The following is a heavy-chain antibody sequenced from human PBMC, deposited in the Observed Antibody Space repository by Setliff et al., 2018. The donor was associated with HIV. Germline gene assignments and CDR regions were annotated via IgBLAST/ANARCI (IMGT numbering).Heavy chain of an antibody. J-gene: IGHJ6*03. CDR1: GGSFTDIGGSFTDYY. D-gene: IGHD6-13*01. V-gene: IGHV4-34*01. CDR2: INHSGST. CDR3: ARGGMGSSTDYYYYMDD. Sequence: SETLSLTCAVFGGSFTDIGGSFTDYYWIWIRQPPGKGLEWIGEINHSGSTHYNPSLKSRVTISIDTSRNHFSLKLSSVTAADTAVYYCARGGMGSSTDYYYYMDDWGKGTTVTVSS.